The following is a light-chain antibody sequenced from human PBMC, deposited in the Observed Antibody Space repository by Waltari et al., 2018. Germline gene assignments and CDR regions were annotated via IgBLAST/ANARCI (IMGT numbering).Light chain of an antibody. V-gene: IGLV3-21*02. J-gene: IGLJ3*02. CDR1: NIGIKD. Sequence: SDVLTQPPSVSVAPGQTARITCSRNNIGIKDVQWYQQRQDQAPVRFGYDDTDRPSGIPERFSGSKSGNTATLSISGVEAGDEADYYCQVWDSSRQLFGGGTKLTVL. CDR2: DDT. CDR3: QVWDSSRQL.